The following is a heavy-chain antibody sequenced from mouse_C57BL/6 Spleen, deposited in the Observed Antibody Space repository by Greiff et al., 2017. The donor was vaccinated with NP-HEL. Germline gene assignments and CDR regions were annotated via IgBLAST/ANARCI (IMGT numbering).Heavy chain of an antibody. Sequence: EVKVVESGGGLVKPGGSLKLSCAASGFTFSDYGMHWVRQAPEKGLEWVAYISSGSSTIYYADTVKGRFTISRDNAKNTLFLQMTSLRSEDTAMYYCARKEDYYSNSAWFAYWGQGTLVTVSA. CDR1: GFTFSDYG. V-gene: IGHV5-17*01. CDR3: ARKEDYYSNSAWFAY. D-gene: IGHD2-5*01. J-gene: IGHJ3*01. CDR2: ISSGSSTI.